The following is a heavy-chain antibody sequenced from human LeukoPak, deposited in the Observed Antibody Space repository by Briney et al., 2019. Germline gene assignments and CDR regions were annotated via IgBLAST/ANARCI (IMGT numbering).Heavy chain of an antibody. V-gene: IGHV3-23*01. CDR1: GFTFSSYA. J-gene: IGHJ4*02. CDR3: SKGVGATPGTFDY. D-gene: IGHD1-26*01. Sequence: QTGGSLRLSCAASGFTFSSYAMSWVRQAPGKGLEWVSAISGSGGSTYHAVSVKGRFTISRDNSKNTLYLQMNSLRAEDTAVYYCSKGVGATPGTFDYWGQGTLVTVSS. CDR2: ISGSGGST.